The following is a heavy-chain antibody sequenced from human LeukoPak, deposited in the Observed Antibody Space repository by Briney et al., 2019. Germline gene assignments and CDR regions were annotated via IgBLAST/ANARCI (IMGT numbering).Heavy chain of an antibody. CDR1: GASISGYY. J-gene: IGHJ5*02. CDR3: ARVLFNSGSST. CDR2: VYYSGIT. V-gene: IGHV4-59*01. D-gene: IGHD3-22*01. Sequence: SETLSRTCSVSGASISGYYYNWIRQPPGKGLEGIGYVYYSGITNFNPSLKSRVTMSVDTSKNQFFLKVSPVPAADTAVYYCARVLFNSGSSTWGQGTLVTVSS.